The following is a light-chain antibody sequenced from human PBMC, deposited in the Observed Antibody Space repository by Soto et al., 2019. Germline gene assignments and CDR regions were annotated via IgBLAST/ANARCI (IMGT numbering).Light chain of an antibody. J-gene: IGLJ1*01. CDR3: SSYAGNNNLA. CDR1: SSDVGRYIY. V-gene: IGLV2-8*01. CDR2: EVS. Sequence: QSALTQPPSASGSPGQSVTISCTGTSSDVGRYIYVSWFQQHPGKAPKFMIYEVSKRPSGVPDRFSGSKSGNTASLTVSGLQAEDEADYYCSSYAGNNNLAFGSGTKLTVL.